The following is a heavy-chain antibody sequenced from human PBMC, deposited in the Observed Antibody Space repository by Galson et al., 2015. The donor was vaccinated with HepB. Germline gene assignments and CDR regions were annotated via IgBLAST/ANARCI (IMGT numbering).Heavy chain of an antibody. D-gene: IGHD3-22*01. CDR2: TYYRSKWYH. CDR3: ARVLSYHDSSGYQIFDAFDI. V-gene: IGHV6-1*01. CDR1: GDSVSSNTAG. J-gene: IGHJ3*02. Sequence: CAISGDSVSSNTAGWNWIRQSPSRGLEWLGRTYYRSKWYHDNADSVKGRITINPDTSKNQFSLQLTSVTPEDTAVYYCARVLSYHDSSGYQIFDAFDIWGQGTMVTVSS.